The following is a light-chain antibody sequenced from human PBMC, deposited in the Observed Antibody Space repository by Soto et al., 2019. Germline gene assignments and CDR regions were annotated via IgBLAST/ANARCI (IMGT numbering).Light chain of an antibody. Sequence: QLALAAASLSASIRDSVTIPCLASQTISSWLAWYKQKPGKAPKLLIYKASTLKSGVPSRFSGSGSGTEFTLTISSLQPDDFATYYCQHYNSYSEAFGQGTNVDIK. CDR3: QHYNSYSEA. J-gene: IGKJ1*01. V-gene: IGKV1-5*03. CDR1: QTISSW. CDR2: KAS.